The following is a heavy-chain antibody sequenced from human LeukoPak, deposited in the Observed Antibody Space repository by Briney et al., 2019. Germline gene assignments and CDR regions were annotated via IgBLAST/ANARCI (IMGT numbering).Heavy chain of an antibody. CDR3: ARATDYEGYFDY. D-gene: IGHD3-16*01. Sequence: GGSLRLSCAASGFTFSSYAMHWVRQAPGKGLEWVAVISYDGSNKYYAVSVKGRFTISRDNSKNTLYLQMNSLRAEDTAVYYCARATDYEGYFDYWGQGTLVTVSS. CDR1: GFTFSSYA. V-gene: IGHV3-30-3*01. J-gene: IGHJ4*02. CDR2: ISYDGSNK.